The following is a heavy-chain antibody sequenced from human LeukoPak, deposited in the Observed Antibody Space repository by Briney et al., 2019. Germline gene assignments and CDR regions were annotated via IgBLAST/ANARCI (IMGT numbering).Heavy chain of an antibody. J-gene: IGHJ4*02. CDR2: ISGSGGST. D-gene: IGHD4-17*01. Sequence: GGSLRLSCAASGFTFSSHAMSWVRQAPGKGLEWVSAISGSGGSTYYADSVKGRFTISRDNSKNMLYLQMNSLRAEDTAVYYCAKAGGALRDYAWIDYWGQGTLVTVSS. V-gene: IGHV3-23*01. CDR3: AKAGGALRDYAWIDY. CDR1: GFTFSSHA.